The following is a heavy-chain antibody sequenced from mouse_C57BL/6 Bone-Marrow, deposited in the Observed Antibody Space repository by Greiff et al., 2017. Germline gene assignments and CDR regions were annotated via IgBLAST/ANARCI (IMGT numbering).Heavy chain of an antibody. V-gene: IGHV5-4*01. CDR1: GFTFSSYA. Sequence: EVQRVESGGGLVKPGGSLKLSCAASGFTFSSYAMSWVRQTPEKRLEWVATISDGGSYTYDPDNVKGRFTISRDNAKNNLYLQRSHLKSEDTAMYYCARDGPIYYDYFDYWGQGTTRTVSS. J-gene: IGHJ2*01. CDR2: ISDGGSYT. D-gene: IGHD2-4*01. CDR3: ARDGPIYYDYFDY.